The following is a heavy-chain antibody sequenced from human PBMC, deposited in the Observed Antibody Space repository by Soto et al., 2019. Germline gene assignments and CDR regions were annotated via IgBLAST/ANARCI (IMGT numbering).Heavy chain of an antibody. CDR1: GASISGNY. D-gene: IGHD5-18*01. J-gene: IGHJ4*02. V-gene: IGHV4-59*01. CDR3: ARGVQLWSYYFDF. Sequence: SETLSLTCNVSGASISGNYWSWIRQPPGKGLEWIGYIYYSGSANYNPSLKSRVTISVDTSKNQFSLQLNSVSAADTAVYYCARGVQLWSYYFDFWGQGTLVTVSS. CDR2: IYYSGSA.